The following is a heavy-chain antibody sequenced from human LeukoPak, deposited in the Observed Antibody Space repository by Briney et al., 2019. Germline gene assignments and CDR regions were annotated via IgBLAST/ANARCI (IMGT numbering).Heavy chain of an antibody. J-gene: IGHJ5*02. D-gene: IGHD2-2*01. Sequence: GAAVKVSCKASGYTFTSYNINWVRQATGQGLEWMGWMNPKTGDKGYAQKFQGRITMTWDTSISTAYMDLSSLRSEDTAVYYCVRNTDTVVIPCAMSDNWFDPWGQGTLVTVSS. CDR3: VRNTDTVVIPCAMSDNWFDP. CDR1: GYTFTSYN. CDR2: MNPKTGDK. V-gene: IGHV1-8*01.